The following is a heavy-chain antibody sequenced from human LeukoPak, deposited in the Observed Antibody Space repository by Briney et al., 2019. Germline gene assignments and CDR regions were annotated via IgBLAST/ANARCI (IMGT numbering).Heavy chain of an antibody. D-gene: IGHD1-14*01. J-gene: IGHJ4*02. CDR2: ISYDGSNK. Sequence: GGSLRLSCAASGFTFSSYGMHWVRQAPGKGLEWVAVISYDGSNKYYADSVKGRFTISRDNSKNTLCLRMNSLRAEDTAVYYCATDPFGIDYWGQGTLVTVSS. V-gene: IGHV3-30*03. CDR1: GFTFSSYG. CDR3: ATDPFGIDY.